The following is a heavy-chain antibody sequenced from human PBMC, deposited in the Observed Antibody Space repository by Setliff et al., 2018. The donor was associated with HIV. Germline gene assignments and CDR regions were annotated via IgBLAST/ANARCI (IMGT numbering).Heavy chain of an antibody. J-gene: IGHJ4*02. V-gene: IGHV3-21*06. CDR2: ITATSRYI. D-gene: IGHD3-10*01. Sequence: GGSLRLSCAASGFTFNNYNMNWVRQAPGKGLEWVSSITATSRYIYYADSVKGRFTISRDNAKSSLYLKMNSLRADDTAVYYCAREVYGSGPARGTSGPGEFDHWGQGTMVTVSS. CDR1: GFTFNNYN. CDR3: AREVYGSGPARGTSGPGEFDH.